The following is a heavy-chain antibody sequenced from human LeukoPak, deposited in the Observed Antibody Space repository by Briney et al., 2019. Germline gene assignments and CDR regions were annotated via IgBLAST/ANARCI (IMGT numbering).Heavy chain of an antibody. V-gene: IGHV3-48*03. CDR3: ARAGAITSAFDF. J-gene: IGHJ4*02. CDR2: ISGSGSTI. Sequence: GGSLRLSCAVSGFTFNDFEMNWVRQASGRGLEWLSYISGSGSTIYYADPVQGRFTMSRDNAKNSLFLQMNSLRAEDTAVYFCARAGAITSAFDFWGQGTPVTVSS. CDR1: GFTFNDFE.